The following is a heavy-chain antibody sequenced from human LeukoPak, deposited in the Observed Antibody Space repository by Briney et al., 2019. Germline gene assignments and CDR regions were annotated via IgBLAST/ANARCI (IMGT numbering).Heavy chain of an antibody. CDR2: INHSGST. V-gene: IGHV4-34*01. J-gene: IGHJ2*01. CDR1: GGSFSGYY. Sequence: SETLSPTCAVYGGSFSGYYWSWIRQPPGKGLEWIGEINHSGSTNYNPSLKSRVTISVDTSKKQFSLKLSSVTAADTAVYYCARVLEGSSGQHWYFDLWGRGTLVTVSS. D-gene: IGHD6-19*01. CDR3: ARVLEGSSGQHWYFDL.